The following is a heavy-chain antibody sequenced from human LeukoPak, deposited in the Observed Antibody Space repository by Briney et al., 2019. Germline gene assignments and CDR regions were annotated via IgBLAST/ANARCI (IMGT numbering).Heavy chain of an antibody. CDR3: ARDGRHYYGSGSYYLDWFDP. Sequence: GGSLRLSCTASGFIFDDYGMSWVRQVPGKGLEWVSGINWNGRSIGYADSVKGRFTISRDNAKKSLYLQMNNLRAEDTAFYHCARDGRHYYGSGSYYLDWFDPWGQGTLITVSS. V-gene: IGHV3-20*01. CDR2: INWNGRSI. D-gene: IGHD3-10*01. J-gene: IGHJ5*02. CDR1: GFIFDDYG.